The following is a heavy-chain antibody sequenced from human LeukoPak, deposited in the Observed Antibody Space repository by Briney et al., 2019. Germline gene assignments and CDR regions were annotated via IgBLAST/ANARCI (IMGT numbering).Heavy chain of an antibody. CDR1: GFTFDDYA. CDR3: ARARTTRGFDY. D-gene: IGHD4-17*01. Sequence: PGGSLRLSCAASGFTFDDYAMHWVRQAPGKGLEWVSLISGDGGSTYYADSVKGRFTISRDNSKNSLYLQMNSLRAEDTAVYYCARARTTRGFDYWGQGTLVTVSS. J-gene: IGHJ4*02. V-gene: IGHV3-43*02. CDR2: ISGDGGST.